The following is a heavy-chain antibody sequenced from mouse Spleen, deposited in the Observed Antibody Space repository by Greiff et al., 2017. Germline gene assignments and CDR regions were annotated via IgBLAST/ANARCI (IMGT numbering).Heavy chain of an antibody. V-gene: IGHV1-18*01. D-gene: IGHD4-1*01. CDR2: INPNNGGT. CDR1: GYTFTDYN. J-gene: IGHJ1*01. CDR3: ARMRLGRNWYFDV. Sequence: VQLKQSGPELVKPGASVKIPCKASGYTFTDYNMDWVKQSHGKSLEWIGDINPNNGGTIYNQKFKGKATLTVDKSSSTAYMELRSLTSEDTAVYYCARMRLGRNWYFDVWGAGTTVTVSS.